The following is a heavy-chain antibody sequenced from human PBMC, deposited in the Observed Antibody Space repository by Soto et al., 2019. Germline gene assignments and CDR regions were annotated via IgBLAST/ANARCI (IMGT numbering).Heavy chain of an antibody. D-gene: IGHD2-2*01. CDR1: GFTFNNYD. CDR3: TRGYCSNTSCHPHYSYYMGV. V-gene: IGHV3-13*01. CDR2: IDTVGDT. J-gene: IGHJ6*03. Sequence: GGSLRLSCAASGFTFNNYDMHWVRRGTEKGLEWVSGIDTVGDTYYSDSVKGRFTISRENAKNALYLQMNNLRAGDTAKYYCTRGYCSNTSCHPHYSYYMGVWGKGTTVTVSS.